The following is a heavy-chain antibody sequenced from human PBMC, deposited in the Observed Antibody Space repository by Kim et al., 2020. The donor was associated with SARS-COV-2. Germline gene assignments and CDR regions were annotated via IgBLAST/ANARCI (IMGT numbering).Heavy chain of an antibody. Sequence: HSLKSRVTISVDPSKNQCSLKLSSGTAAGTAVYYCARMGWLQGSGWFDPWGQGTLVTVSS. D-gene: IGHD5-12*01. V-gene: IGHV4-59*01. J-gene: IGHJ5*02. CDR3: ARMGWLQGSGWFDP.